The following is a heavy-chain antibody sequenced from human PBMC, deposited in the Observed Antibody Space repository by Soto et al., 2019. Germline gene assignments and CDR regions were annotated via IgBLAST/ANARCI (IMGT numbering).Heavy chain of an antibody. V-gene: IGHV3-48*03. CDR3: AREELNCGGDCFVF. D-gene: IGHD2-21*01. CDR2: IGISNSNV. J-gene: IGHJ4*02. Sequence: QPGGSLRLSCEASGFNFNSYEMNWVSQTPGKGLEWISYIGISNSNVYYAGSVKGRFTVSRDNAKNSVYLQMNSLRAEDTAVYHCAREELNCGGDCFVFWGQGTLVTVSS. CDR1: GFNFNSYE.